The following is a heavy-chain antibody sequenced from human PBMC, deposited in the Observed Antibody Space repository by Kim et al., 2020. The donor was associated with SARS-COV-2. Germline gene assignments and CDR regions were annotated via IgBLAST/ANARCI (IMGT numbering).Heavy chain of an antibody. D-gene: IGHD3-10*01. J-gene: IGHJ4*02. V-gene: IGHV5-51*01. Sequence: IYSPSFQGQVTISADKSISTVYLQWSSLKASDTAMYYCARHPSRRGASDFWGQGTLLTVSS. CDR3: ARHPSRRGASDF.